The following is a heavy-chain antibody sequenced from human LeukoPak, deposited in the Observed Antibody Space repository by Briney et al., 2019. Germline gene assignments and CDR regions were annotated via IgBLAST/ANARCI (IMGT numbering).Heavy chain of an antibody. J-gene: IGHJ4*02. CDR3: TTDLKVDYDILTGYYLNHY. Sequence: GGSLRLSCAASGFTFSSYEMNWVRQAPGKGLEWVSYISSSGSTIYYADSVKGRFTISRDNAKNSLYLQMNSLRAEDTAVYYCTTDLKVDYDILTGYYLNHYWGQGTLVTVSS. D-gene: IGHD3-9*01. CDR1: GFTFSSYE. CDR2: ISSSGSTI. V-gene: IGHV3-48*03.